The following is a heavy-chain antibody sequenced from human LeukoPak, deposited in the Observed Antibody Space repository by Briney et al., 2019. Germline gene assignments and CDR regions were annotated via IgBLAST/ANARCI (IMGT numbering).Heavy chain of an antibody. Sequence: SVKVSCKASGGTFSSYANSWVRQAPGQGLEWMGGIIPIFGTANYAQKFQGRVTITADESTSTAYMELSSLRSEDTAVYYCARGPYTAMVRGGFDYWGQGTLVTVSS. CDR1: GGTFSSYA. J-gene: IGHJ4*02. V-gene: IGHV1-69*13. D-gene: IGHD5-18*01. CDR3: ARGPYTAMVRGGFDY. CDR2: IIPIFGTA.